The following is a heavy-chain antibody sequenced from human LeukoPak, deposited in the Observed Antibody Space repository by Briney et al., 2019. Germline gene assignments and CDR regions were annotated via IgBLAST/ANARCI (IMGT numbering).Heavy chain of an antibody. D-gene: IGHD3-10*01. CDR3: VNLHYPSES. V-gene: IGHV3-74*01. J-gene: IGHJ5*02. CDR2: TNPEETTT. Sequence: GGSLRLSCAASGFTFSTHWMHWVRQAPGKGLVWVSRTNPEETTTSYADSVKGRFTISRDNTKNTLYLHMNSLRAEDTAMYYCVNLHYPSESWGQGTLATVSS. CDR1: GFTFSTHW.